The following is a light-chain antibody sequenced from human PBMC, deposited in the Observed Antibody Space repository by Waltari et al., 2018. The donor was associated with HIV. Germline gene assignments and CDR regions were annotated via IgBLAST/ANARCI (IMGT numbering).Light chain of an antibody. V-gene: IGKV3-20*01. CDR3: QQYGSSPYT. J-gene: IGKJ2*01. Sequence: EIVFTQSPSTLSLSPGDTATGSGRARPSCSNSYLAWYQQKPVQAPSLLIYGAISRATGIPDRFSGSVSGTDFTFTISRLEPEDFAVYHCQQYGSSPYTFGQGTKLEIK. CDR1: PSCSNSY. CDR2: GAI.